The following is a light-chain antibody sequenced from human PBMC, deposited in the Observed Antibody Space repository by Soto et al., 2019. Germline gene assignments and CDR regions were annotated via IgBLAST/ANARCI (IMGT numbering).Light chain of an antibody. V-gene: IGKV1-39*01. CDR1: QSISNY. J-gene: IGKJ5*01. Sequence: DIQMTQSTSSLSASVGDRVTITCRACQSISNYVNWYEQKPGIAPKLLIYAASTLRCGVPTRFSGSGTVTDFTLTISCLQPEDFASDHCQQSYKIPIPFCQG. CDR2: AAS. CDR3: QQSYKIPIP.